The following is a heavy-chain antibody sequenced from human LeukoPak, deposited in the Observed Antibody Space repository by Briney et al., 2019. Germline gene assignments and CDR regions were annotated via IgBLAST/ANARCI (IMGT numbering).Heavy chain of an antibody. CDR2: IYYSGST. J-gene: IGHJ4*02. D-gene: IGHD7-27*01. V-gene: IGHV4-59*08. Sequence: SETLSLTCTVAGGSIISYYWSWIRQPPGKGLEWIGYIYYSGSTNYNPSLKSRVTISVDTSKNQFSLKLSSVTAADTAVYYCARGNWDFDYWGQGTLVTVSS. CDR1: GGSIISYY. CDR3: ARGNWDFDY.